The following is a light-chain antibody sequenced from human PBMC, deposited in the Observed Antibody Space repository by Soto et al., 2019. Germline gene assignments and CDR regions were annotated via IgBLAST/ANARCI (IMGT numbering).Light chain of an antibody. CDR1: SSDVGGYNY. CDR2: DVS. V-gene: IGLV2-11*01. Sequence: QSALTRPRSVSGSPGQSVTISCTGTSSDVGGYNYVSWYQQHPGKAPKLMIYDVSKRPSGVPDRFSGSKSGNTASLTISGLQAEDEADYYCCSYAGSYNYVFGTGTKV. J-gene: IGLJ1*01. CDR3: CSYAGSYNYV.